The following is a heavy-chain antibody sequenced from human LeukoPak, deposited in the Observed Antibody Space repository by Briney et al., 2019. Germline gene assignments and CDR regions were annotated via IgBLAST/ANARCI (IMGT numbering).Heavy chain of an antibody. Sequence: PGGPLRLSCAASGFTFSSYAMHWVRQAPGKGLEWVAVISYDGSTRYHADSVKGRFTISRDNSKDTLYLQMNSLKIEDTATYYCARVRRYSQYESSGYYDDSWGQGTLVTVSS. D-gene: IGHD3-22*01. J-gene: IGHJ5*01. CDR2: ISYDGSTR. CDR3: ARVRRYSQYESSGYYDDS. CDR1: GFTFSSYA. V-gene: IGHV3-30*04.